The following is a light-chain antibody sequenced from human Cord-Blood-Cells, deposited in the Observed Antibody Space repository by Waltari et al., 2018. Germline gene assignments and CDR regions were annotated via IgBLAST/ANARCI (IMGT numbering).Light chain of an antibody. Sequence: QSALTQPASVSGSPGQSITISCTGTRSDVGSYNLVSLYQQPPGKAPKLMIYEGSKRPSGVSNRFSGSKSGNTASLTISGLQAEDEADYYCCSYAGSSTFDWVFGGGTKLTVL. CDR2: EGS. V-gene: IGLV2-23*03. CDR1: RSDVGSYNL. J-gene: IGLJ3*02. CDR3: CSYAGSSTFDWV.